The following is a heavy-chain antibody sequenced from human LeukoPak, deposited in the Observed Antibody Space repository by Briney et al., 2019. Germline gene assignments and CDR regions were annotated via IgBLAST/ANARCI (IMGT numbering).Heavy chain of an antibody. Sequence: KPSETLSLTCAVYGGSFSGYYWSWIRQPPGKGLEWIGEINHSGSTNYNPSLKSRVTISVDTSKNQFSLKLSSVTAADTAVYYCARWGYDSSGYYRDYWGQGTLVTVSS. D-gene: IGHD3-22*01. CDR1: GGSFSGYY. CDR2: INHSGST. V-gene: IGHV4-34*01. J-gene: IGHJ4*02. CDR3: ARWGYDSSGYYRDY.